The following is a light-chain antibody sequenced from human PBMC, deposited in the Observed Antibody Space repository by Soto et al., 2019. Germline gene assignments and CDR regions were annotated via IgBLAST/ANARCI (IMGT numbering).Light chain of an antibody. Sequence: QSVLTQPASVSGSPGQSITISCTGTSSDVGGYNYVSWYQQHTGKAPKLMIYDVSNRPSGVSNRFSGSKSGNTASLTISGLQAEDEAEYYCSSYTSSSTPYVFGTGTKVTVL. J-gene: IGLJ1*01. CDR3: SSYTSSSTPYV. CDR2: DVS. CDR1: SSDVGGYNY. V-gene: IGLV2-14*01.